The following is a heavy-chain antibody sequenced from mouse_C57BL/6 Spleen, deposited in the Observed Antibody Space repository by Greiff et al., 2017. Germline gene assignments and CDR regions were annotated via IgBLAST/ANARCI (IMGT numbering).Heavy chain of an antibody. CDR3: ARESVWCHGYFDV. CDR1: GFTFSDYY. CDR2: INYDGSST. J-gene: IGHJ1*03. D-gene: IGHD1-1*02. V-gene: IGHV5-16*01. Sequence: EVKLMESEGGLVQPGSSMKLSCTASGFTFSDYYMAWVRQVPEKGLEWVANINYDGSSTYYLDSLKSRFIISRDNAKNILYLQMSSLKSEDTATYYCARESVWCHGYFDVWGRGSTVTVPS.